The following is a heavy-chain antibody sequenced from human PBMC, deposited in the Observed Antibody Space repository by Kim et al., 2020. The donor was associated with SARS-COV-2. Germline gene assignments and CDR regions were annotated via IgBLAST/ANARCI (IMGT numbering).Heavy chain of an antibody. D-gene: IGHD6-19*01. Sequence: RHSPTLKSRLTITKDTSKNQVVLTMTNIDPVDTATYYCAHSIAVAVPFDYWGQGTLVTVSS. CDR3: AHSIAVAVPFDY. J-gene: IGHJ4*02. V-gene: IGHV2-5*01.